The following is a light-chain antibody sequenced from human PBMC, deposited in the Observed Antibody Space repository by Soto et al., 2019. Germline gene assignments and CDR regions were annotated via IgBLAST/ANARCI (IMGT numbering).Light chain of an antibody. J-gene: IGLJ2*01. CDR1: SSDVGGYNY. Sequence: QSALTQPASVSGSPGQSITISCTGTSSDVGGYNYVSWYQQHPGKAPKPRIYEVSNRPSGVSNRFSGSKSGNTASLTISGLQAEDEADYYCSSYTSSSTSVVFGGGTKLTVL. CDR3: SSYTSSSTSVV. V-gene: IGLV2-14*01. CDR2: EVS.